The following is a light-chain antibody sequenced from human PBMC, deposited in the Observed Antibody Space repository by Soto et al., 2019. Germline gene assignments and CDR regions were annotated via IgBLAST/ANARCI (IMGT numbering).Light chain of an antibody. CDR3: QQYEAVVT. Sequence: EIVLTQSPGTLSLSPGERATLSCRASQSLTNNSSAWYQQKPGRALRLLIDGASTRATGIPDRFSGSGSGTDFTLTISRLEPEDVAVYYCQQYEAVVTFGQGTKVEI. CDR2: GAS. J-gene: IGKJ1*01. V-gene: IGKV3-20*01. CDR1: QSLTNNS.